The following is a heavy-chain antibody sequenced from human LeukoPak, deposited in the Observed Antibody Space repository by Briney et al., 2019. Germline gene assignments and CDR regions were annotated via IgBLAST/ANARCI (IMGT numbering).Heavy chain of an antibody. CDR1: GYTFTSYD. Sequence: ASVKVSCKTSGYTFTSYDISWVRQAPGQGLEWMGWISAYNGNTNYAQKLQGRVTMTTDTSTSTAYMELRSLRSDDTAVYYCARVGPRGSYPSDWGQGTLVTVSS. J-gene: IGHJ4*02. D-gene: IGHD1-26*01. CDR3: ARVGPRGSYPSD. CDR2: ISAYNGNT. V-gene: IGHV1-18*01.